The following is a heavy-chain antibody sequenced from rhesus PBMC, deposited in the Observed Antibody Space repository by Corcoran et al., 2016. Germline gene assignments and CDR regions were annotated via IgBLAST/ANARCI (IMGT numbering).Heavy chain of an antibody. V-gene: IGHV4S14*01. J-gene: IGHJ4*01. Sequence: QVQLQESGPGLVKPSETLSLTCAVSGYSISSGYYWGWIRQPPGKGLEWIGSNYGRGGSNYLHPSLKSRVILSVETSKNQFSLKLSSVTAADTAVYYCARVGEYYNIWTGYYFDYWGQGVLVTVSS. D-gene: IGHD3-3*01. CDR2: NYGRGGSN. CDR3: ARVGEYYNIWTGYYFDY. CDR1: GYSISSGYY.